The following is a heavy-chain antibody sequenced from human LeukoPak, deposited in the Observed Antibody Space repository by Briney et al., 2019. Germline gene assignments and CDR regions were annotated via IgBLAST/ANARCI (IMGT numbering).Heavy chain of an antibody. Sequence: PGGSLRLSCAASGFTVSSNYMNWVRQAPGKGLEWVSIIYSGGTTYYADSVKGRFTISRDKSKNTLYLQMNSLRAEDTAVYYCARAMITVGGYDYWGQGTLVTVSS. CDR2: IYSGGTT. D-gene: IGHD3-16*01. CDR1: GFTVSSNY. V-gene: IGHV3-53*01. CDR3: ARAMITVGGYDY. J-gene: IGHJ4*02.